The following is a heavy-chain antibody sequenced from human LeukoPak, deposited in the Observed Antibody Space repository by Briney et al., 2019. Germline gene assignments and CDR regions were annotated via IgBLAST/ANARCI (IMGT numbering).Heavy chain of an antibody. J-gene: IGHJ5*02. CDR1: GYTFTTYA. D-gene: IGHD3-9*01. CDR2: INAGNDYT. Sequence: ASVKVSCKASGYTFTTYAMHWVRQAPGQRLEWMGWINAGNDYTKYSQKFQGRVTITRDTSASTAYMELSSLRSEDTAVYYCARDVWDNILTGSVFDPWGQETLVTVSS. CDR3: ARDVWDNILTGSVFDP. V-gene: IGHV1-3*01.